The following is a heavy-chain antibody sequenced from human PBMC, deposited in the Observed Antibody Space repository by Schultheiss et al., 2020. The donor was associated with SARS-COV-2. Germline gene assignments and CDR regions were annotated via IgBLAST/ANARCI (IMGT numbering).Heavy chain of an antibody. Sequence: SETLSLTCAVYGGSFSSYYWSWIRQPPGKGLEWIGYIYYSGSTYYNPSLKSRVTISVDTSKNQFSLKVSSVTAADTAVYYCARDTNLARGWFDPWGQGTLVTVSS. V-gene: IGHV4-59*12. CDR3: ARDTNLARGWFDP. CDR2: IYYSGST. D-gene: IGHD1-14*01. CDR1: GGSFSSYY. J-gene: IGHJ5*02.